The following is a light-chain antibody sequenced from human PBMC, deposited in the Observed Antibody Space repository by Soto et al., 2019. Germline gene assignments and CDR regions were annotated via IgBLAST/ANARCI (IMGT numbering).Light chain of an antibody. CDR3: GTWDNSLSAYV. CDR2: DNN. J-gene: IGLJ1*01. Sequence: LTHPPSVSAAPGQKFTISCSGGGSNIGNNYVSWYQQLPGTAPKLLIYDNNRRPSGIPDRFSGSKSGTSATLGITGLQTGDEADYYCGTWDNSLSAYVFGTGTKVTVL. V-gene: IGLV1-51*01. CDR1: GSNIGNNY.